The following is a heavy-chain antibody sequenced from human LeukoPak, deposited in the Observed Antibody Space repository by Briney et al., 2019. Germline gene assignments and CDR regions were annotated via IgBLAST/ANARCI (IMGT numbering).Heavy chain of an antibody. J-gene: IGHJ6*04. CDR3: ARDHYYGSGSYGDYYYGMDV. CDR1: GGSFSGYY. Sequence: SETLSLTCAVYGGSFSGYYWSWIRQPPGKGLEWIGEINHSGSTNYNPSLKSRVTISVDTSKNQFSLKLSSVTAADTAVYYCARDHYYGSGSYGDYYYGMDVWGKGTTVTVSS. CDR2: INHSGST. D-gene: IGHD3-10*01. V-gene: IGHV4-34*01.